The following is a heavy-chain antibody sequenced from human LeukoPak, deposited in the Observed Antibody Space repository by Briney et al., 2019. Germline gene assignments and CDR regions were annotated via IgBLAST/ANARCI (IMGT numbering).Heavy chain of an antibody. Sequence: GGSLRLSCAASGFTFSSYWMSWVRRAPGKGLEWVASINQEGSQNYYVDPVKGRFTISRDNTKKSLYLQINRLRFDDTAVYYCARDADLGATITGAFDIWGQGTLVIVSS. CDR1: GFTFSSYW. J-gene: IGHJ3*02. D-gene: IGHD5-24*01. V-gene: IGHV3-7*01. CDR2: INQEGSQN. CDR3: ARDADLGATITGAFDI.